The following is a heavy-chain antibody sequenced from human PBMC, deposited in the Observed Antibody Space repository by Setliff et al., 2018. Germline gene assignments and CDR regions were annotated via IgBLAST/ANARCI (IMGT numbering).Heavy chain of an antibody. J-gene: IGHJ4*02. D-gene: IGHD3-10*01. V-gene: IGHV3-30*03. Sequence: PGGSLRLSCGASGSTFSYHGMTWVRQAPGKGLEWVAVIAFDGSFEHYADSVKGRFGISRDNSKNTVYLQMNSLTPEDTAVYYCARDMVVSGITTQLDYWGQGTLVTVSS. CDR3: ARDMVVSGITTQLDY. CDR1: GSTFSYHG. CDR2: IAFDGSFE.